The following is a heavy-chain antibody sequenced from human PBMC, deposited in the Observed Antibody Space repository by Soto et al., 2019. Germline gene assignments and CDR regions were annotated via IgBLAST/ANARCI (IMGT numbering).Heavy chain of an antibody. D-gene: IGHD3-3*01. CDR3: AHRVLRTVFGLVTTTAIYFDF. Sequence: QITLNESGPTVVRPTEPLTLTCRFSGFSLTTSGVGVGWVRQSPGKAPEWLALIYWDDDKRYSESLKSRLTITKDIYKDQVVLTVANLHPTDTATYYCAHRVLRTVFGLVTTTAIYFDFWGQGTPVAVSS. J-gene: IGHJ4*02. CDR1: GFSLTTSGVG. CDR2: IYWDDDK. V-gene: IGHV2-5*02.